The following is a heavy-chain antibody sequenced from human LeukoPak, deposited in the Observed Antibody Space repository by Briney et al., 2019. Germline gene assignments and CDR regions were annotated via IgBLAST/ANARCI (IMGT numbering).Heavy chain of an antibody. J-gene: IGHJ5*02. V-gene: IGHV1-2*02. CDR3: AREGLSKYSSSANWFDP. CDR2: INPNSGGT. Sequence: GASVKVSCKASGYTFTGYYMHWVRQAPGQGLEWMGWINPNSGGTNYAQKFQGRVTMTRDTSISTAYMELSRLRSDDTAVYYCAREGLSKYSSSANWFDPWGQGTLVTVSS. D-gene: IGHD6-6*01. CDR1: GYTFTGYY.